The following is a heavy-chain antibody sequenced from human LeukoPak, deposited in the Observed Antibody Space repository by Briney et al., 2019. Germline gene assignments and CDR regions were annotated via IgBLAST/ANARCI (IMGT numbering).Heavy chain of an antibody. Sequence: GGSLRLSCAASGFTFSSYAMSWVRQAPGKGLEWVSAISGSGGTTYYADSVKGRFTISRDNSKNTLYLQMNSLRAEETAVYYCSKDLFPYYYDSSGSDFDYWGQGTLVTVSS. CDR3: SKDLFPYYYDSSGSDFDY. V-gene: IGHV3-23*01. J-gene: IGHJ4*02. CDR1: GFTFSSYA. D-gene: IGHD3-22*01. CDR2: ISGSGGTT.